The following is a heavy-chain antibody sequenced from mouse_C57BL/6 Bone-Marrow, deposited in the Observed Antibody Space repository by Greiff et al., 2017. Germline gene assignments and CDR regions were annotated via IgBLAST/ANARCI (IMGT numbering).Heavy chain of an antibody. V-gene: IGHV14-4*01. Sequence: VQLQQSGAELVRPGASVKLSCTASGFNIKDDYMYWVKQRPEQGLEWIGWIDPENGDTEYASKFQGKATITADTSSNTAYLQLSSLTSEDTAVYYCTTDYGSSYPAWFAYWGQGTLVTVSA. D-gene: IGHD1-1*01. CDR3: TTDYGSSYPAWFAY. CDR2: IDPENGDT. J-gene: IGHJ3*01. CDR1: GFNIKDDY.